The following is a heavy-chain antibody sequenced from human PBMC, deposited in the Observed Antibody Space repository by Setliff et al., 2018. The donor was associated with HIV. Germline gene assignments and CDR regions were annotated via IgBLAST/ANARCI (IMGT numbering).Heavy chain of an antibody. D-gene: IGHD3-22*01. J-gene: IGHJ2*01. Sequence: ETLSLTCTVSGGSMSTYYWSWIRQPPGKGLEWIGCIYTSGSTNYNPSLRSRVTISVDTSKHQFSLKLSSVTAADTAVYYCARHARSITMTTDWYFDLWGRGTLVTVSS. CDR2: IYTSGST. V-gene: IGHV4-59*08. CDR3: ARHARSITMTTDWYFDL. CDR1: GGSMSTYY.